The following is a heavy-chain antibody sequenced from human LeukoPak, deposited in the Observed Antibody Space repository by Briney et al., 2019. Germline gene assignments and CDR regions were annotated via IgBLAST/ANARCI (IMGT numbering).Heavy chain of an antibody. J-gene: IGHJ4*02. CDR3: ARGEQLWPGSLFDC. D-gene: IGHD5-18*01. CDR2: IIPIFGTA. CDR1: GGTFSSYA. Sequence: SVKVSCKASGGTFSSYAISWVRQAPGQGLEWMGGIIPIFGTANYAQSFQGRVTITADESTSTAYMELSSLRSEDTAVYYCARGEQLWPGSLFDCWGQGTLVTVSS. V-gene: IGHV1-69*13.